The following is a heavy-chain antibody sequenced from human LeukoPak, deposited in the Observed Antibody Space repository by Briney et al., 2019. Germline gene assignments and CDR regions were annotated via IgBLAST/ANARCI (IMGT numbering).Heavy chain of an antibody. D-gene: IGHD3-9*01. CDR3: ARGLANLRSFDWLPRASYYNMDV. J-gene: IGHJ6*04. V-gene: IGHV1-2*02. Sequence: GASVKVSCKASGYTFKDYYMHWVRQAPGQGLEWMGWISPNSGDTKHAQKFQGRITMTRDTSLTTAHMELSRLRSDGTAVYYCARGLANLRSFDWLPRASYYNMDVWGKGTMVTVTS. CDR2: ISPNSGDT. CDR1: GYTFKDYY.